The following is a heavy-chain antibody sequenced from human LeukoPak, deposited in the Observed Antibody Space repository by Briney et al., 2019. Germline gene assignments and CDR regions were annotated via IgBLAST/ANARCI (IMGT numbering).Heavy chain of an antibody. CDR3: ASPIDYCSSTSCYFGY. Sequence: SVKVSCKASGGTFSSYAISWVRQAPGQGLEWMGGIIPIFGTANYAQKFQGRVTITADESTSTAYMELSSLRSEDTAVYYCASPIDYCSSTSCYFGYWGQGTLVTVSS. CDR2: IIPIFGTA. D-gene: IGHD2-2*01. V-gene: IGHV1-69*13. J-gene: IGHJ4*02. CDR1: GGTFSSYA.